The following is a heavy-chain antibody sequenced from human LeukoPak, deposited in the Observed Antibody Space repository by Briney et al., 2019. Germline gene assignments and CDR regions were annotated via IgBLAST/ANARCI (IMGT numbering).Heavy chain of an antibody. CDR1: GGSISSGDYY. D-gene: IGHD4-11*01. CDR3: ARRVGQKTTVDY. J-gene: IGHJ4*02. V-gene: IGHV4-30-4*08. Sequence: PSQTLSLTCTVSGGSISSGDYYWSWIRQPPGKGLEWIGYIYYSGSTNFNPSLKNRVIISVDTSKNQFSLKVTSVTAADTAVYYCARRVGQKTTVDYWGQGTLVTVSS. CDR2: IYYSGST.